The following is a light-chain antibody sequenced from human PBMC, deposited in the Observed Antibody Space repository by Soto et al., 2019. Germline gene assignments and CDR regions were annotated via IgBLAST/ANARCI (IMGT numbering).Light chain of an antibody. CDR1: SSDVGAYNY. V-gene: IGLV2-14*01. J-gene: IGLJ3*02. CDR2: EVT. Sequence: QSALTQPASVSGSPGPSIPISCTGTSSDVGAYNYVSWYQQHSGKAPKLIIYEVTNRPSGVSNRFSASKSGNTASLTIFGLQAEDEADYYCSSYTSSSSWVFGGGTQLTVL. CDR3: SSYTSSSSWV.